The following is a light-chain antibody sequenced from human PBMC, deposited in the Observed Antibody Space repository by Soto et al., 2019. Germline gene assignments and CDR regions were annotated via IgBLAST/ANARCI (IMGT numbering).Light chain of an antibody. CDR1: SSDVGGYNS. CDR3: SSYSTTSSPHVL. CDR2: EVS. V-gene: IGLV2-14*03. Sequence: QSALTQPASVSGSPGQSITISCTGTSSDVGGYNSVSWYQQHPGKAPKLMIYEVSNRPSGVSNRFSGSKSGNTASLTISGLQAEDESDYYCSSYSTTSSPHVLFGGGTKLTVL. J-gene: IGLJ2*01.